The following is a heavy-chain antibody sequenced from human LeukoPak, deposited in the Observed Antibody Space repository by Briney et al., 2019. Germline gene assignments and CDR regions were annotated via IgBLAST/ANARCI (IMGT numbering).Heavy chain of an antibody. CDR1: GFTFSSYA. CDR2: ISGSGRST. D-gene: IGHD2-2*01. J-gene: IGHJ5*02. V-gene: IGHV3-23*01. CDR3: AKENVAAALPDNWFDP. Sequence: GGSLRLSCAASGFTFSSYAMSCVRQAPGKGLEWVSAISGSGRSTYYADSVKGRFTISRDNSKNTLYLQMNSLRADDTAVYYCAKENVAAALPDNWFDPWGQGTLVTVSS.